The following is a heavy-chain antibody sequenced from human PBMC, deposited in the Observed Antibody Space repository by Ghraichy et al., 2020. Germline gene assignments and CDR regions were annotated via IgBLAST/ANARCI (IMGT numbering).Heavy chain of an antibody. Sequence: SQTLSLTCTVSGGSISSGGYYWSWIRQHPGKGLEWIGYIYYSGSTYYNPSLKSRVTISVDTSKNQFSLKLSSVTAADTAVYYCARDTSGGMGQLLSGYFDYWGQGTLVTVSS. D-gene: IGHD2-2*01. CDR2: IYYSGST. V-gene: IGHV4-31*03. CDR1: GGSISSGGYY. CDR3: ARDTSGGMGQLLSGYFDY. J-gene: IGHJ4*02.